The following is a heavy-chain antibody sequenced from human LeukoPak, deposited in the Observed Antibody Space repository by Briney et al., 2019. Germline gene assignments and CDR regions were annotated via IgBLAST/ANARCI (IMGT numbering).Heavy chain of an antibody. CDR2: IYHSGST. J-gene: IGHJ4*02. V-gene: IGHV4-39*07. CDR3: ARVMGPAVFIAVAGTRQNAPIRHKYYFDY. Sequence: PSETLSLTCTVSGGSISSGRDYWGWIRQPPGKGLEWIGSIYHSGSTYYNPSLKSRVTISVDTSKNQFSLKLSSVTAADTAVYYCARVMGPAVFIAVAGTRQNAPIRHKYYFDYWGQGTLVTVSS. CDR1: GGSISSGRDY. D-gene: IGHD6-19*01.